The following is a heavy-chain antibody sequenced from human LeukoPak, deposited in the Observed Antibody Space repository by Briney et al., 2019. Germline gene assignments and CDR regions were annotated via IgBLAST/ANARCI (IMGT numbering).Heavy chain of an antibody. CDR3: ACYKIVERNFDF. CDR2: VHYSLSS. CDR1: GASINGYY. V-gene: IGHV4-59*01. J-gene: IGHJ4*02. D-gene: IGHD5-24*01. Sequence: SETLSLTCTVSGASINGYYWSWIRQPPGKGLEWIGNVHYSLSSNYSPSLESRVTISMDTSQRQFSLRLTSVTAADTAVYYCACYKIVERNFDFWGEGMLVTVSS.